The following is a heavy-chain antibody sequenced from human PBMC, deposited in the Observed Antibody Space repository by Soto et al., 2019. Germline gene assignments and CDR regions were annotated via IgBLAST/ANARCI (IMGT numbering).Heavy chain of an antibody. CDR3: ARAKRGLYWFDP. D-gene: IGHD2-15*01. CDR2: IYHSGST. V-gene: IGHV4-30-2*01. Sequence: NPSETLSLTCAVSGGSISSGGYSWSWIRQPPGKGLEWIGYIYHSGSTYYNPSLKSRVTISVDRSKNQFSLKLSSVTAADTAVYYCARAKRGLYWFDPWGQGTLVTVSS. J-gene: IGHJ5*02. CDR1: GGSISSGGYS.